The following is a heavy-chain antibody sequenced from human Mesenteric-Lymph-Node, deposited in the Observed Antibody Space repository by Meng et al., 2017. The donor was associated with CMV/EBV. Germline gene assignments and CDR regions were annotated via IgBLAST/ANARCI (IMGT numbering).Heavy chain of an antibody. CDR1: GFTFSSYS. J-gene: IGHJ4*02. D-gene: IGHD4-17*01. CDR3: ARASTVTPRLPHYFDY. Sequence: GGSLRLSCAASGFTFSSYSMNWVRQAPGKGLEWVSSISSSSSYIYYADSVKGRFTISRDNAKNSLYLQMNSLRAEDTAVYYCARASTVTPRLPHYFDYWGQGTLVTVSS. CDR2: ISSSSSYI. V-gene: IGHV3-21*01.